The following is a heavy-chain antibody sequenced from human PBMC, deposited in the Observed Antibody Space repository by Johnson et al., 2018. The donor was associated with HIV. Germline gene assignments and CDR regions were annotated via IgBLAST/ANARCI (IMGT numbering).Heavy chain of an antibody. Sequence: QVQLLESGGGVVQPGRSLRLFCAASGFTFSSYGMHWVRQAPGKGLEWVAVISFDGYNKYYADSMKGRFTISRDNSKKTLYLQMNSLRPEDTAVYYCAKETRDSRSAFDIWGQGTMVTVSS. V-gene: IGHV3-30*18. CDR3: AKETRDSRSAFDI. CDR1: GFTFSSYG. J-gene: IGHJ3*02. CDR2: ISFDGYNK. D-gene: IGHD3-22*01.